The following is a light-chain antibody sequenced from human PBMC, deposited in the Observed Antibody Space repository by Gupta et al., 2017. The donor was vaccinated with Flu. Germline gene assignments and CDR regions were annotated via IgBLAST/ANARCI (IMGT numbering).Light chain of an antibody. CDR2: DAS. V-gene: IGKV1-33*01. Sequence: DIQMTQSPSSLSASVGDRVTITCQASQDISNYLNWYQQKPGKAPKLLIYDASNLETGVPSRFSRSGSGTDFTFTISSLQPEDIATYYRQQYDNLPITFGQGTRLEIK. CDR1: QDISNY. J-gene: IGKJ5*01. CDR3: QQYDNLPIT.